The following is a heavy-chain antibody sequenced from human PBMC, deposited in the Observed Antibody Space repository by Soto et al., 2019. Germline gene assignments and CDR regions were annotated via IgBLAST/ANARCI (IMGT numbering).Heavy chain of an antibody. CDR1: VGSFSGYY. CDR2: VNHSGTT. J-gene: IGHJ4*02. CDR3: ARGIGYCSSLNCYSSRRLRFDA. Sequence: QVQLQQWGAGLLKPSETLSLTCAVYVGSFSGYYWTWIRQSPEKGLECIWEVNHSGTTYYNPSLKTRVTISVHTPKNQFSLKMRSVTAADTAVYYCARGIGYCSSLNCYSSRRLRFDAWGQGTLVTVSS. V-gene: IGHV4-34*01. D-gene: IGHD2-2*01.